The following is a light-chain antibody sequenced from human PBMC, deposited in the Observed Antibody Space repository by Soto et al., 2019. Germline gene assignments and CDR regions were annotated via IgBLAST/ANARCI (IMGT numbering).Light chain of an antibody. V-gene: IGKV3-15*01. CDR1: QSVSSN. J-gene: IGKJ1*01. CDR2: GAS. Sequence: EIVMTQSPATLSVSPGERATLSCRASQSVSSNLAWYHLKPGQAPRLLIYGASTRATGIPARFSGSGSGTEFTLTISSLQSEDFAVYYCQQYNNWPVTLGQGTKVDIK. CDR3: QQYNNWPVT.